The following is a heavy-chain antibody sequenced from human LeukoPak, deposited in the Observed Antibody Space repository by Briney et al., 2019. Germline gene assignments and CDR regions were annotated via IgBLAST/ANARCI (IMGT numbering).Heavy chain of an antibody. D-gene: IGHD3-3*02. Sequence: SETLSLTCTVSGYSISSGDYWGWSRQPPGKGLEWIASIHHSGTTYYTPSLKSRGSISVDPSKNQLSLSLSSVTAADTAVYYCARGWSILRGGDWFDPWGQGTLVTVSS. V-gene: IGHV4-38-2*02. CDR3: ARGWSILRGGDWFDP. CDR1: GYSISSGDY. CDR2: IHHSGTT. J-gene: IGHJ5*02.